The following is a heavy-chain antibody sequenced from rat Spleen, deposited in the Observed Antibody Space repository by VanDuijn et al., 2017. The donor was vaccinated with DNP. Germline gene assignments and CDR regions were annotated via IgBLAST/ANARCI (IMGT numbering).Heavy chain of an antibody. V-gene: IGHV5-31*01. J-gene: IGHJ1*01. CDR3: ARGLNYGGYIYSWYFDF. D-gene: IGHD1-11*01. CDR2: ISNTGDNT. Sequence: EVQLVESGGGPVQPGRSLKLSCVASGFIFSNYWMTWIRQAPGKGLEWVASISNTGDNTYYSDSVKGRFSLSRDNAKSTLYLQVNSLRSEDTATYYCARGLNYGGYIYSWYFDFWGPGTMVTVSS. CDR1: GFIFSNYW.